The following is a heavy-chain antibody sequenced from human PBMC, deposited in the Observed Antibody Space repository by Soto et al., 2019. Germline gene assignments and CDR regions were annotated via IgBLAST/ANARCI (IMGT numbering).Heavy chain of an antibody. D-gene: IGHD3-3*01. CDR1: GYNFIDYW. J-gene: IGHJ6*02. CDR3: ARHMDYYFDDTYIGYGMDV. CDR2: IYPLRSET. Sequence: EVQLVQSGSEVKKPGESLKISCKVSGYNFIDYWVAWVRQMPGKGLEWMGVIYPLRSETKYSPSFQGQVTISADRSISTAYLQWSSMRASDSAMYYCARHMDYYFDDTYIGYGMDVWGQGTTVTVSS. V-gene: IGHV5-51*01.